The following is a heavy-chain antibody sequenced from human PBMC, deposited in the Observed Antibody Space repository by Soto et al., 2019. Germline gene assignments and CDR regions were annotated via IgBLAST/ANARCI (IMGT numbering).Heavy chain of an antibody. CDR1: GGTFSIYA. CDR2: IIPIFGTA. Sequence: SVKVSCKASGGTFSIYAIIWVRQAPGQGLEWMGGIIPIFGTANYAQKFQGRVTITADESTSTAYMELSSLRSEDTAVYYCAISHYYGSGRLSYYFDYWGQGTLVTVSS. V-gene: IGHV1-69*13. J-gene: IGHJ4*02. D-gene: IGHD3-10*01. CDR3: AISHYYGSGRLSYYFDY.